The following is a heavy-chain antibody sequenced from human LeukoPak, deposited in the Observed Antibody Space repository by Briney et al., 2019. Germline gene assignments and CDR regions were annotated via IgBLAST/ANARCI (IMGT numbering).Heavy chain of an antibody. CDR3: ARAPHATDH. Sequence: GGSLRLSCAASGFTFSSYEMNWVRQAPGKGLEWVSYISSSGSTIYYADSVKGRFTISRDYAKNSLYLQMNSLRAEDTAVYYCARAPHATDHWGQGTLVTVSS. CDR1: GFTFSSYE. CDR2: ISSSGSTI. V-gene: IGHV3-48*03. J-gene: IGHJ4*02.